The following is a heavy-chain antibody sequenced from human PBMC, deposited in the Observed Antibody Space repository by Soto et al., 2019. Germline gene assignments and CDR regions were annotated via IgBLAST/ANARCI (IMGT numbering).Heavy chain of an antibody. Sequence: EMQLLESGGGLGQPGGSLRLFCAASGFTFTNYAMTWVRQAPGKGLEWVSTITPTGATFYGDTVKGRFTISRDNSRSTVFQQINSLRAEDTAMYYCARTDKFNSQSSGWANRFDSWGQGTLVTVSS. CDR1: GFTFTNYA. J-gene: IGHJ4*02. V-gene: IGHV3-23*01. CDR3: ARTDKFNSQSSGWANRFDS. D-gene: IGHD6-19*01. CDR2: ITPTGAT.